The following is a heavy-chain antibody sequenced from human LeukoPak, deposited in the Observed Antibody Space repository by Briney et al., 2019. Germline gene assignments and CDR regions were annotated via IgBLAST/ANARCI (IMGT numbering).Heavy chain of an antibody. V-gene: IGHV1-69*06. D-gene: IGHD1-26*01. CDR3: ARATSGYYYYYYMDV. Sequence: SVKVSCKASGGTFSSYAISWVRQAPGQGLEWMGGIIPIFGTANYAQKFQGRVTITADKSTGTAYMELSSLRSEDTAVYYCARATSGYYYYYYMDVWGKGTTVTVSS. CDR2: IIPIFGTA. CDR1: GGTFSSYA. J-gene: IGHJ6*03.